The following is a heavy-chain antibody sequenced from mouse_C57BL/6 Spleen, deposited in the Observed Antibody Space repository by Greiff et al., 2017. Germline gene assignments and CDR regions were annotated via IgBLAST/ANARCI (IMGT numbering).Heavy chain of an antibody. Sequence: VKLQESGAELVRPGTSVKVSCKASGYAFTNYLIEWVKQRPGQGLEWIGVINPGSGGTNYNEKFKGKATLTADKSSSTAYMQLSSLTSEDSAVYFCAREMRFLFAYWGQGTLVTVSA. J-gene: IGHJ3*01. V-gene: IGHV1-54*01. CDR2: INPGSGGT. CDR3: AREMRFLFAY. CDR1: GYAFTNYL.